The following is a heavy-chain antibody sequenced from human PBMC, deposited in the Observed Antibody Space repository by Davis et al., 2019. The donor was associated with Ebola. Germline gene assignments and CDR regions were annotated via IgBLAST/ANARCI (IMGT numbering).Heavy chain of an antibody. CDR2: ISGSGGFI. V-gene: IGHV3-11*01. J-gene: IGHJ4*02. Sequence: GESLKISCAASGFTFSDYYMSWIRQAPGKGLEWVSYISGSGGFIEYADAVKGRFTISRDNTKNSVYLQMNSLRADDTAVYYCAKAVRSTTDQYWGQGTLVTVSS. CDR1: GFTFSDYY. D-gene: IGHD1-14*01. CDR3: AKAVRSTTDQY.